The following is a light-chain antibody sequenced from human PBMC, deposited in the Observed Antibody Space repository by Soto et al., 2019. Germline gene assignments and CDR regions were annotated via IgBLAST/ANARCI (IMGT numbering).Light chain of an antibody. J-gene: IGKJ4*01. CDR2: AAS. V-gene: IGKV1-27*01. Sequence: DIQMTQSPSPLSASVGARVTITCRASQGISNYLAWYQQIPGKVPKLLISAASTLQSGVPSRFSGSGSGTDFPLTISSLQPEDVATYYCQKYTNVPAFGGGTKVEIK. CDR1: QGISNY. CDR3: QKYTNVPA.